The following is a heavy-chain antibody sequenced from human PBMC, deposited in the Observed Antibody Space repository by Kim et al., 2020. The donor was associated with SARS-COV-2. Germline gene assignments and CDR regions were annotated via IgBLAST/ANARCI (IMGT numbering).Heavy chain of an antibody. CDR2: VYSGGTFI. CDR3: AREGIPVAGTENYFDF. Sequence: GGSLRLSCAASGFTFNNYAMSWVRQAPGKGLEWVSAVYSGGTFIYYGDSVKGRFTISRDDSRNTLYLQMNSLRAEDTAVYYCAREGIPVAGTENYFDFWGQGTLGTVSS. J-gene: IGHJ4*02. V-gene: IGHV3-23*03. CDR1: GFTFNNYA. D-gene: IGHD6-19*01.